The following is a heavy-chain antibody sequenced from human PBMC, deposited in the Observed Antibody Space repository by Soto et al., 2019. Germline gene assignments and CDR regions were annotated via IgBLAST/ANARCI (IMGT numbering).Heavy chain of an antibody. CDR2: INHSGST. D-gene: IGHD3-22*01. CDR1: GGSFSGYY. J-gene: IGHJ4*02. Sequence: SETLSLTCAVYGGSFSGYYWSWIRQPPGKGLEWIGEINHSGSTNYNPSLKSRVTISVDTSKNQFSLKLSSVTAADTAVYYCARGGYYDSSGYPTPYYFDYWGQGTLVTVSS. CDR3: ARGGYYDSSGYPTPYYFDY. V-gene: IGHV4-34*01.